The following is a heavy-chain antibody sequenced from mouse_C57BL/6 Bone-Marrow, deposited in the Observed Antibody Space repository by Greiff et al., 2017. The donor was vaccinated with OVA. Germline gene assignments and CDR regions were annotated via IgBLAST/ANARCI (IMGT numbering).Heavy chain of an antibody. J-gene: IGHJ4*01. CDR1: GYTFTSYG. V-gene: IGHV1-58*01. Sequence: EVQVVESGAELVRPGSSVKMSCKTSGYTFTSYGINWVKQRPGQGLEWIGYIYIGNGYTEYNEKFKGKDTLTSDTSSSTAYMQLSRLTSEDSAIYVGASLITTVVAVDYAMDYWGQGTSVTVSS. D-gene: IGHD1-1*01. CDR3: ASLITTVVAVDYAMDY. CDR2: IYIGNGYT.